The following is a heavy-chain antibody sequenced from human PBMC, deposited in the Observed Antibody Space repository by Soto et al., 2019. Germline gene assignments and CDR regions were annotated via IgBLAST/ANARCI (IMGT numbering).Heavy chain of an antibody. CDR1: GGSISSSSYY. CDR2: IYYSGST. V-gene: IGHV4-39*01. D-gene: IGHD3-10*01. Sequence: SETLSLTCTVSGGSISSSSYYWGWIRQPPGKGLEWIGSIYYSGSTYYNPSLKSRVTISVDTSKNQFSLKLSSVTAADTAVYYCARAMVRGVISYYYGMDVWGQGTTVTVSS. CDR3: ARAMVRGVISYYYGMDV. J-gene: IGHJ6*02.